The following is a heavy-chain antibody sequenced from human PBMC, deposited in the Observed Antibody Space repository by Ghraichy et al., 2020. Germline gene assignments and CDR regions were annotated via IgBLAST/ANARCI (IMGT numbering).Heavy chain of an antibody. J-gene: IGHJ1*01. Sequence: SETLSLTCTVSGGSISSSYWSWIRQPAGKGLEWIGRIYTSGSTNYNPSLKSRVTMSVDTSKNQFSLKLSSVTAADTAVYYCARGAHYYDNSGKAEYFQHWGQGTLVTVSS. V-gene: IGHV4-4*07. CDR1: GGSISSSY. CDR2: IYTSGST. D-gene: IGHD3-22*01. CDR3: ARGAHYYDNSGKAEYFQH.